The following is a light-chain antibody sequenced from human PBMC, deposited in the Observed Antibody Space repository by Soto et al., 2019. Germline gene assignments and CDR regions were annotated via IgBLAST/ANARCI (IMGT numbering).Light chain of an antibody. Sequence: EIVMTQSPSTLSVSPGERATLSCRASQSVSSNLAWYQQKPGQPPRLLIYDAFTRATGLPARFSGSGSGTEFNLTISSLQSEDFAVDYCQQYNNWPPYTFGQGTKLEIK. CDR1: QSVSSN. CDR2: DAF. J-gene: IGKJ2*01. V-gene: IGKV3-15*01. CDR3: QQYNNWPPYT.